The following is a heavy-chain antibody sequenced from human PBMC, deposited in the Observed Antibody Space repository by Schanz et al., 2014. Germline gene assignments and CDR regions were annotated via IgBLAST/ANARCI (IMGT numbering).Heavy chain of an antibody. D-gene: IGHD2-2*02. J-gene: IGHJ6*03. CDR3: AGTYCSSTSCYTGYYYMDV. CDR1: GYTFTSYG. V-gene: IGHV1-18*01. Sequence: QILLVQPGPEVKKPGASVTVSCKASGYTFTSYGISWVRQAPGQGLEWMGWISPYNGNTNYAQKLQGRVTMTADTSTSTAYMDLRSLRSEDTAVYYCAGTYCSSTSCYTGYYYMDVWGKGTTVTVSS. CDR2: ISPYNGNT.